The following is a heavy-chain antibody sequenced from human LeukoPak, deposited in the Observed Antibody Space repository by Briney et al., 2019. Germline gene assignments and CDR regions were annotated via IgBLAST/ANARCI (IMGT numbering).Heavy chain of an antibody. CDR1: GFSFSSYT. CDR2: ISSSTSGSI. Sequence: GGSLRLSCAASGFSFSSYTMNWVRQAPGKGLEWVSFISSSTSGSIHYTDSVKGRFTISRDNAKSSLYLQMSSLRDEDTAVYYCVCQPQCTYAFDYWGQGTLVTVS. CDR3: VCQPQCTYAFDY. D-gene: IGHD2-2*01. V-gene: IGHV3-48*02. J-gene: IGHJ4*02.